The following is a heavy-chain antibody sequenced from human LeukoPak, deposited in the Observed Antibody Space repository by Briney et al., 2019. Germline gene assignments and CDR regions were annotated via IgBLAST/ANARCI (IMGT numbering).Heavy chain of an antibody. J-gene: IGHJ4*02. D-gene: IGHD3-22*01. Sequence: PGASLRLSCAASGFTFSSYAMSWVRQAPGKGLEWVSAMSGSGGSTYYADAVKGRFTISRDNSKNTLYLQMNSLRAEDTAVYYCANPHYYDSSGYYYVDYFDYWGQGTLVTVSS. V-gene: IGHV3-23*01. CDR2: MSGSGGST. CDR1: GFTFSSYA. CDR3: ANPHYYDSSGYYYVDYFDY.